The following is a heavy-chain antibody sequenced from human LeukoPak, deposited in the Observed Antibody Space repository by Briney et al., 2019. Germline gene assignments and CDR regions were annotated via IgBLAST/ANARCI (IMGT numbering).Heavy chain of an antibody. CDR3: ARPNITSYYDSRGYDAFDV. Sequence: GESLKISCKASGYSFTSYWIGWVRQLPGKGLEWMGIIYPGDSDTRYSPSFQGQVTISADKSSTTAFLQWSSLKASDTAMYYCARPNITSYYDSRGYDAFDVWGQGTMVTVSS. J-gene: IGHJ3*01. CDR2: IYPGDSDT. CDR1: GYSFTSYW. D-gene: IGHD3-22*01. V-gene: IGHV5-51*01.